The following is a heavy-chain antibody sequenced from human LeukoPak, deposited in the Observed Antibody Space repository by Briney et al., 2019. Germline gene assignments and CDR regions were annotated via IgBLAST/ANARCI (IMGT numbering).Heavy chain of an antibody. D-gene: IGHD1-26*01. CDR2: ISGSGGST. CDR3: ARGGGSYTGHAFDI. J-gene: IGHJ3*02. Sequence: PGGSLRLSCAASGFTSSDYYMSWIRQAPGKGLEWVSAISGSGGSTYYADSVKGRFTISRDNSKNTLYLQMNSLRAEDTAVYYCARGGGSYTGHAFDIWGQGTMVTVSS. V-gene: IGHV3-23*01. CDR1: GFTSSDYY.